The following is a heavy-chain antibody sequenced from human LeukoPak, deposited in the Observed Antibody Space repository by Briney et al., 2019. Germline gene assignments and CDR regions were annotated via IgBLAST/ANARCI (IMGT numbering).Heavy chain of an antibody. CDR1: GFTFDDYA. Sequence: GGSLRLSCAASGFTFDDYAMHWVRQPPGKSLEWVSLISGDGGSTYYADSVKGRFTVSRDNSKNSPYLQMNSLRTEDTALYYCAKDISRNFVVVPAADYWGRGTLVTVSS. CDR2: ISGDGGST. J-gene: IGHJ4*02. CDR3: AKDISRNFVVVPAADY. V-gene: IGHV3-43*02. D-gene: IGHD2-2*01.